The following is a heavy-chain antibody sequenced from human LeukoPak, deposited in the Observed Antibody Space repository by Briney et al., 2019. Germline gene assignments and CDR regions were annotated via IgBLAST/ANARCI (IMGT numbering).Heavy chain of an antibody. Sequence: PGGSLRLSCAASGFTFSSYSMSWIRQPPGKGLEWIGYIYYSGSTNYNPSLKSRVTISVDTSKNQFSLKLSSVTAADTAVYYCARVGYSSGWLDYWGQGTLVTVSS. CDR2: IYYSGST. V-gene: IGHV4-59*01. D-gene: IGHD6-19*01. J-gene: IGHJ4*02. CDR1: GFTFSSYS. CDR3: ARVGYSSGWLDY.